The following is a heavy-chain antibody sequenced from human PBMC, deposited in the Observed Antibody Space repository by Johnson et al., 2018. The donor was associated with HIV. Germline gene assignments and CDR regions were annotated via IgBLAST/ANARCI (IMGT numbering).Heavy chain of an antibody. J-gene: IGHJ3*02. CDR3: AREQELIGERAFDI. V-gene: IGHV3-66*01. Sequence: VQVVESGGGLVQPGGSLRLSCAASGFTVSSNYMSWVRQAPGKGLEWVSVIYSGGSTYYADSVKGRFTISRDNSKNTLYLQMNSLRVEDTAVYYCAREQELIGERAFDIWGQGTMVTVSS. CDR1: GFTVSSNY. D-gene: IGHD6-13*01. CDR2: IYSGGST.